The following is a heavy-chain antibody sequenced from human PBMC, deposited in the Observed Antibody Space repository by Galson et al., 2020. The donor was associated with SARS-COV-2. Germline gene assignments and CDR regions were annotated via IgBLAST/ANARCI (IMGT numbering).Heavy chain of an antibody. J-gene: IGHJ5*02. D-gene: IGHD2-15*01. CDR1: GFTFSSYG. V-gene: IGHV3-30*18. CDR2: ISYDGSNK. CDR3: AKGVAATPRFDP. Sequence: GGSLRLSCAASGFTFSSYGMHWVRQAPGKGLEWVAVISYDGSNKYYADSVKGRFTISRDNSKNTLYLQMNSLRAEDTAVYYCAKGVAATPRFDPWGQGTLVTVSS.